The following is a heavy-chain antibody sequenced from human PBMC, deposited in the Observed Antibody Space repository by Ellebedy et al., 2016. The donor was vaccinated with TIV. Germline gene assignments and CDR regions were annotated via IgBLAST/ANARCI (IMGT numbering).Heavy chain of an antibody. D-gene: IGHD3-16*01. V-gene: IGHV1-46*01. CDR3: AREIWGPYYFDY. Sequence: ASVKVSXXASGYTFTGYYIHWVRQAPGQGLEWMGTINPSGGRTRFAQKFQGRVTMTRDTSTSTVYMDLSSLTSEDTAIYYCAREIWGPYYFDYWGRGTQITVSS. J-gene: IGHJ4*02. CDR2: INPSGGRT. CDR1: GYTFTGYY.